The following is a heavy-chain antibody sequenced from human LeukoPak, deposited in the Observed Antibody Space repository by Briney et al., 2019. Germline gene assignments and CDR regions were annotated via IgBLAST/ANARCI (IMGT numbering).Heavy chain of an antibody. J-gene: IGHJ4*02. D-gene: IGHD2-21*02. CDR1: GFTFSSYA. Sequence: LRLSCAASGFTFSSYAMSWVRQAPGKGLEWIGYIYYSGSTYYNPSLKSRVTISVDTSKNQFSLKLSSVTAADTAVYYCARVRSAYCGGDCHHIDYWGQGTLVTVSS. V-gene: IGHV4-30-4*08. CDR3: ARVRSAYCGGDCHHIDY. CDR2: IYYSGST.